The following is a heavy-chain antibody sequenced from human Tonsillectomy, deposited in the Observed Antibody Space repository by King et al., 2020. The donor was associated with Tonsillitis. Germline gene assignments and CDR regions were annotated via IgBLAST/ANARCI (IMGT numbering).Heavy chain of an antibody. D-gene: IGHD5-12*01. Sequence: QLVQSGGGVVQPGRSLRLSCAASGFTFSSYGLHWVRQAPGKGLEGVAGISYDGSNKNYADSGKGRFTISRDNSKNTLYLQMNSLRAEDAAVYYCAKAPTSFGGYAFDYWGQGTLVTVSS. CDR2: ISYDGSNK. CDR1: GFTFSSYG. CDR3: AKAPTSFGGYAFDY. V-gene: IGHV3-30*18. J-gene: IGHJ4*02.